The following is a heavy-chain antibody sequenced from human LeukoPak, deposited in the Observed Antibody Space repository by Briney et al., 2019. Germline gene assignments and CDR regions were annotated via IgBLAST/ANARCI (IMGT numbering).Heavy chain of an antibody. CDR1: GFTFSDYA. CDR3: SKDYKVIRGTVLAPFYY. Sequence: GGSLRLSCAASGFTFSDYAMTWVRQAPGKGLEWVSIISGSGGDTYYADSVKGRFTISRDNSKNTLYLQMSSLRAEDTAVYWWSKDYKVIRGTVLAPFYYLGQGTLVTVSS. CDR2: ISGSGGDT. J-gene: IGHJ4*02. D-gene: IGHD3-10*01. V-gene: IGHV3-23*01.